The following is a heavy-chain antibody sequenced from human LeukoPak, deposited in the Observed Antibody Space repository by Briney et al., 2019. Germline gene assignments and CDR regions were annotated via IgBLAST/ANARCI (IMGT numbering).Heavy chain of an antibody. CDR3: AKEVASGYPHYFFDY. J-gene: IGHJ4*02. Sequence: GASVKVSCKASGYTFTSYGISWVRQAPGQGLEWMGWISAYNGNTNYAQKLQGRVTMTTDTSTSTAYMELRSLRSDDTAVYYCAKEVASGYPHYFFDYWGQGTLVTVSS. CDR2: ISAYNGNT. CDR1: GYTFTSYG. V-gene: IGHV1-18*01. D-gene: IGHD3-22*01.